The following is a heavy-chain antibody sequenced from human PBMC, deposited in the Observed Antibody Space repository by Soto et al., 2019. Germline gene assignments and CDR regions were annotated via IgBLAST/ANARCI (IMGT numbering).Heavy chain of an antibody. V-gene: IGHV5-51*01. CDR2: IYPGDSDT. CDR1: GYSFTSYW. CDR3: ARHVAAADTHYYYYGMDV. Sequence: GESLKISCKGSGYSFTSYWIGWVRQMPGKGLEWMGIIYPGDSDTRYSPSFQGQVTISADKSISAAYLQWSSLKASDTAMYYCARHVAAADTHYYYYGMDVWGQGTTVTVSS. J-gene: IGHJ6*02. D-gene: IGHD6-13*01.